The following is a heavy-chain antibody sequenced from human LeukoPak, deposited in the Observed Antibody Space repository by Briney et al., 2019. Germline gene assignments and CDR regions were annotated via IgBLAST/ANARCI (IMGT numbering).Heavy chain of an antibody. D-gene: IGHD6-19*01. CDR2: INHSGSA. CDR3: ARAKDENRRKQWLPFHTRAYFQH. J-gene: IGHJ1*01. V-gene: IGHV4-34*01. CDR1: GGSFSGYY. Sequence: SETLSLTCAVSGGSFSGYYWTWIRQPPGKGLEWIGEINHSGSANYNPSLKSRVAISLDTSKNQFSLKVSSVTAADTAVYYCARAKDENRRKQWLPFHTRAYFQHWGQGTLVTVSS.